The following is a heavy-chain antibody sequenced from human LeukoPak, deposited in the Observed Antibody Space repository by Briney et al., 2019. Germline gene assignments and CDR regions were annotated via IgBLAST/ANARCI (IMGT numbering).Heavy chain of an antibody. CDR3: ARGAQLWLGGDY. CDR1: GFSFSSDS. Sequence: GGSLRLSCAASGFSFSSDSMNWVRQAPGKGLEWISYINRDSGIKYYADSVRGRLTISRDNAKNSLYLQMNSLRAEDTAVYYCARGAQLWLGGDYWGQGTLVTVSS. D-gene: IGHD5-18*01. CDR2: INRDSGIK. J-gene: IGHJ4*02. V-gene: IGHV3-48*04.